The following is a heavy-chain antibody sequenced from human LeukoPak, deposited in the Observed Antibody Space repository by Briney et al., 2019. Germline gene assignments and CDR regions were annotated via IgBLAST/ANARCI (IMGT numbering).Heavy chain of an antibody. Sequence: PAGSLRLSCAASGFTFSGSAKHWVRQASGKGLEWIGRIRSKANSYATAYAASVKGRFTIARDDSKNTAYLQMNSLKTEDTAVYYCTSRGGNFYFDYWGQGTLVTVSS. D-gene: IGHD3-16*01. V-gene: IGHV3-73*01. J-gene: IGHJ4*02. CDR2: IRSKANSYAT. CDR1: GFTFSGSA. CDR3: TSRGGNFYFDY.